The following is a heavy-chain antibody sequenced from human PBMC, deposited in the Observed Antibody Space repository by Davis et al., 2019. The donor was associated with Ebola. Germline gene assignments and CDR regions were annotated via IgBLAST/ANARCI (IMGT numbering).Heavy chain of an antibody. CDR1: GYTFTSYD. CDR3: ARAVVVPYYGMDV. D-gene: IGHD2-2*01. Sequence: AASVKVSCKASGYTFTSYDINWVRHAPGQGLEWMGWINPSGGSTSYAQKFQGRVTMTRDTSTSTVYMELSSLRSEDTAVYYCARAVVVPYYGMDVWGQGTTVTVSS. J-gene: IGHJ6*02. V-gene: IGHV1-46*01. CDR2: INPSGGST.